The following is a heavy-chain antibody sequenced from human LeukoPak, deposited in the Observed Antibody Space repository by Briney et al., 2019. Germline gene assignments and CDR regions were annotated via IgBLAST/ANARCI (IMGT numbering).Heavy chain of an antibody. Sequence: GGSLRLSCAASGFTFSSYVMSWVRQTPGKGLEWVSYISASGATTYFADSVKGRFTISRDNSKNTLYLQMNSLRAEDTAVYYCAKDLSAEDTVPDSWGHGTLVAVSS. V-gene: IGHV3-23*01. D-gene: IGHD5-18*01. CDR3: AKDLSAEDTVPDS. CDR2: ISASGATT. CDR1: GFTFSSYV. J-gene: IGHJ4*01.